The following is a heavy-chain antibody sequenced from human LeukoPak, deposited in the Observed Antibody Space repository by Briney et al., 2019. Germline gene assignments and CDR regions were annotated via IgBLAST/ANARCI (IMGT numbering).Heavy chain of an antibody. D-gene: IGHD2-15*01. CDR2: INHSGST. V-gene: IGHV4-34*01. CDR3: ARGRGRYRSGGSCYEVVY. Sequence: SETLSLTCAVYGGSFSGYYWSWIRQPPGKGLEWIGEINHSGSTNYNPSLKSRVTISVDTSKNQFSLKLSSVTAADTAVYYCARGRGRYRSGGSCYEVVYWGQGTLVTVSS. J-gene: IGHJ4*02. CDR1: GGSFSGYY.